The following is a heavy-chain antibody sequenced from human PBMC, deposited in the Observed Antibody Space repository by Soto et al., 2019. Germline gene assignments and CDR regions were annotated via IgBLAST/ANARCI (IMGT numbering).Heavy chain of an antibody. D-gene: IGHD4-17*01. Sequence: QVQLVQSGAEVKKPGASVKVSCKASGYTFTSYGISWVRQAPGQGLEWMGWISPRTANAKYSQKSQGRVTMTTDTSTSSAYMEMRSLRSDDTAIYYCARASGARTEYFQDWGQGTLGIVSS. CDR3: ARASGARTEYFQD. CDR1: GYTFTSYG. V-gene: IGHV1-18*01. CDR2: ISPRTANA. J-gene: IGHJ1*01.